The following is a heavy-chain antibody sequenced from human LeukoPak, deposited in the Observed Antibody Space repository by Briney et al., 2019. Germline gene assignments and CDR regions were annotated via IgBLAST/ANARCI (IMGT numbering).Heavy chain of an antibody. CDR3: AKGGAGDGYNLGAFDI. V-gene: IGHV3-23*01. J-gene: IGHJ3*02. D-gene: IGHD5-24*01. CDR1: GFTFSSYG. Sequence: GGTLRLSCAASGFTFSSYGMSWVRQAPGKGLEWVSAISGSGGSTYYADSVKGRFTISRDNSKNTLYLQMNSLRAEDTAVYYCAKGGAGDGYNLGAFDIWGQGTMVTVSS. CDR2: ISGSGGST.